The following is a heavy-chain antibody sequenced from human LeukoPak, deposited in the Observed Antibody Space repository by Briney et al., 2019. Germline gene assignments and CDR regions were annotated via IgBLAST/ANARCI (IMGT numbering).Heavy chain of an antibody. V-gene: IGHV3-23*01. CDR3: AKRIQSAMAMGY. CDR2: INGSGGST. J-gene: IGHJ4*02. D-gene: IGHD5-18*01. Sequence: GGSLRLACAVSGFTFSNYALTWVRQAPGKGLEWVSDINGSGGSTYYADSVKGRFTISRDNSKNTMYLQVNSLRAEDTAVYYCAKRIQSAMAMGYWGQGTLVTVSS. CDR1: GFTFSNYA.